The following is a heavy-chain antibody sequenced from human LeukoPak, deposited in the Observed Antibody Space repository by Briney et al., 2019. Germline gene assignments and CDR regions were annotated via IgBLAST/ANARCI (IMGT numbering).Heavy chain of an antibody. CDR3: ARADLWFGELPQEFDY. CDR1: GFTFSDYY. J-gene: IGHJ4*02. D-gene: IGHD3-10*01. CDR2: ISSSGSTI. Sequence: GGSLRLSCAASGFTFSDYYMSWIRQAPGKGLEWVSYISSSGSTIYYADSVKGRFTISRDNAKNSLYLQMNSLRAEDTAVYYCARADLWFGELPQEFDYWGQGTLVTVSS. V-gene: IGHV3-11*01.